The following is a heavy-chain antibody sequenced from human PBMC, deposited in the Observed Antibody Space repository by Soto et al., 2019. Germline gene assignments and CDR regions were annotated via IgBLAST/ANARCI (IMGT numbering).Heavy chain of an antibody. CDR1: GYTFTSYG. V-gene: IGHV1-18*01. J-gene: IGHJ4*02. D-gene: IGHD3-9*01. Sequence: QVQLVQSGAEVKKPGASVKVSCKASGYTFTSYGISWVRQAPGQGLEWMGWISAYNGNTNYAQKLQGRVTMTTDTSTSTAYMELRSLRSDDTAVYYCARSRAITDASEYYDILTGYYNGDYWGQGTLVTVSS. CDR3: ARSRAITDASEYYDILTGYYNGDY. CDR2: ISAYNGNT.